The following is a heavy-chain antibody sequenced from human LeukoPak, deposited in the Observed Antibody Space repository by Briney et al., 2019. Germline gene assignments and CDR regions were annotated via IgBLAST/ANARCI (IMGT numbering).Heavy chain of an antibody. J-gene: IGHJ4*02. CDR1: GFTFSSYS. CDR3: ARDGLPVKAGSDY. Sequence: PGGSLRLSCAASGFTFSSYSMNWVRQAPGKGLEWVSSISSSSSYIYYADSVKGRFTISRDNAKNSLYLQMNSLRAEDTAVYYCARDGLPVKAGSDYWGQGTLVTVSS. CDR2: ISSSSSYI. V-gene: IGHV3-21*01.